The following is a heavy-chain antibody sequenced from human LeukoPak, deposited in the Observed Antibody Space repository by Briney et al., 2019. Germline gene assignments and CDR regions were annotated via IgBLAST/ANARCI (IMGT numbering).Heavy chain of an antibody. V-gene: IGHV1-18*01. Sequence: ASVTVSCKASGYTFTGYGISWVRQAPGQGLEWMGWISAYNGNTNYAQKLQGRVTMTTDTSTSTAYMELRSLRSDDTAVYYCARATLTMIVVVPDYWGQGTLVTVSS. D-gene: IGHD3-22*01. CDR1: GYTFTGYG. CDR3: ARATLTMIVVVPDY. J-gene: IGHJ4*02. CDR2: ISAYNGNT.